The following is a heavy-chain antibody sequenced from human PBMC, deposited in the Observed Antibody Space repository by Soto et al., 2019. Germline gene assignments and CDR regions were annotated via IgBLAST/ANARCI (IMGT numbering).Heavy chain of an antibody. CDR1: GYTFTSYG. D-gene: IGHD6-19*01. J-gene: IGHJ2*01. Sequence: AAVKVCCKASGYTFTSYGIVWVRQAPGQGLEWMGWISPYSGETRYAEKFQDRVTLTTDTSTKTAYMDLRNLKSDATAVYWCATGLLAGSYFRGR. V-gene: IGHV1-18*04. CDR3: ATGLLAGSYF. CDR2: ISPYSGET.